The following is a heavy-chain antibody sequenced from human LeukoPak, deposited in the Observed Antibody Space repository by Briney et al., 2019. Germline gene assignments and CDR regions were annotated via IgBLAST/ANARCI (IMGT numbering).Heavy chain of an antibody. Sequence: SETLSLTCTVSGGSISSYYWSWIWQPAGKGLEWIGRIYTSGSTNYNPSLKSRVTMSIDTSKNQFTLKLTSVTAADTAMYYCARRNDFDIWGPGTMVTVSS. CDR2: IYTSGST. V-gene: IGHV4-4*07. CDR3: ARRNDFDI. J-gene: IGHJ3*02. CDR1: GGSISSYY.